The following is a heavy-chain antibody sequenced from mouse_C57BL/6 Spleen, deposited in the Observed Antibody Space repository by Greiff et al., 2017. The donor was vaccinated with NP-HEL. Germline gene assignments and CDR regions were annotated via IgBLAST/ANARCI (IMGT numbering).Heavy chain of an antibody. CDR1: GYTFTDYY. D-gene: IGHD1-1*01. Sequence: EVQLQQSGPELVKPGASVKISCKASGYTFTDYYMNWVKQSHGKSLEWIGDINPNNGGTSYNQKFKGKATLTVDKSSSTAYMELRSLTSEDSAVYYCARMRPYYGSSYDWFAYWGQGTLVTVSA. J-gene: IGHJ3*01. V-gene: IGHV1-26*01. CDR2: INPNNGGT. CDR3: ARMRPYYGSSYDWFAY.